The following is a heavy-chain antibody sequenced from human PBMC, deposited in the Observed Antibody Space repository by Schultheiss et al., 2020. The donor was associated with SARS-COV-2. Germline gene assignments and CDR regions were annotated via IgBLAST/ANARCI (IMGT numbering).Heavy chain of an antibody. CDR1: GGSISSGGYY. Sequence: LRLSCTVSGGSISSGGYYWSWIRQHPGKGLEWIGYIYYSGSTYYNPSLKSRVTISVDTSKNQFSLKLSSVTAADTAVYYCARRTTLYGVNWFDPWGQGTLVTVSS. J-gene: IGHJ5*02. V-gene: IGHV4-31*03. CDR3: ARRTTLYGVNWFDP. D-gene: IGHD1-7*01. CDR2: IYYSGST.